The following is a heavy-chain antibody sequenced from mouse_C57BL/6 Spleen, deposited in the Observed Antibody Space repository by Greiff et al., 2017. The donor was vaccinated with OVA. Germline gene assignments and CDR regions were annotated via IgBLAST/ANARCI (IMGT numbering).Heavy chain of an antibody. V-gene: IGHV5-9-1*02. Sequence: EVKLLESGEGLVKPGGSLKLSCAASGFTFSSYAMSWVRQTPEKRLEWVAYISSGGDYIYYADTVKGRFTISRDNARNTLNLQMSSLKSEDTAMYYCTREGYYGSSDYWGQGTTLTVSS. D-gene: IGHD1-1*01. CDR1: GFTFSSYA. CDR2: ISSGGDYI. J-gene: IGHJ2*01. CDR3: TREGYYGSSDY.